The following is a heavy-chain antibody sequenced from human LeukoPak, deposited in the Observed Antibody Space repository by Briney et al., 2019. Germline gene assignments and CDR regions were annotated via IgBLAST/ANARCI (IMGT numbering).Heavy chain of an antibody. CDR2: ISTSGVHT. Sequence: PGGSLRLSCEASGFTFSSSSMNWVRQAPGKGLEWVSSISTSGVHTFFADPVKGRFSISRDNAKNSLFLQMNSLRPEDSAVFFCARGDHLTGFDSWGQGALVAVSS. D-gene: IGHD3-9*01. J-gene: IGHJ4*02. CDR3: ARGDHLTGFDS. V-gene: IGHV3-21*01. CDR1: GFTFSSSS.